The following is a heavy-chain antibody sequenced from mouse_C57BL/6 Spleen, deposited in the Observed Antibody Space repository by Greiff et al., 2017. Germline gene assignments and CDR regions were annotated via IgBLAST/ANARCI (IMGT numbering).Heavy chain of an antibody. V-gene: IGHV1-4*01. J-gene: IGHJ3*01. CDR3: ARSRGYDYDDQAWFAY. CDR2: INPSSGYT. D-gene: IGHD2-4*01. Sequence: VKLMESGAELARPGASVKMSCKASGYTFTSYTMHWVKQRPGQGLEWIGYINPSSGYTKYNQKFKDKATLTADKSSSTAYMQLSSLTSEDSAVYYCARSRGYDYDDQAWFAYWGQGTLVTVSA. CDR1: GYTFTSYT.